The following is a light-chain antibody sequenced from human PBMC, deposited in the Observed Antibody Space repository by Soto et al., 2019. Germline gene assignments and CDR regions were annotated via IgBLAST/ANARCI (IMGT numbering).Light chain of an antibody. CDR1: QGISNY. CDR3: QQLNSFT. J-gene: IGKJ3*01. Sequence: IPLTQSPSSLSASVGDRVTITCRASQGISNYLAWYQQKPGKAPNLLIYAASTLQRGVPSRFSGSGSGTDLTLTISDLHREDFATYYCQQLNSFTFGPGTRVDVK. V-gene: IGKV1-9*01. CDR2: AAS.